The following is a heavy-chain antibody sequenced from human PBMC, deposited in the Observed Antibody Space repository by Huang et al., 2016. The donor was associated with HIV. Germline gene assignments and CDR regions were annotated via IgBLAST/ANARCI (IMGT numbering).Heavy chain of an antibody. CDR1: GFSFSSYT. CDR3: ATVGWNSGSDAFYFDY. J-gene: IGHJ4*02. D-gene: IGHD3-10*01. CDR2: LSSSGSSR. V-gene: IGHV3-21*02. Sequence: EMQLVQSGGGMVKPGGCLRLSCAASGFSFSSYTLTWVRQTPDPVLGLVCHLSSSGSSRYDVAFVKGKGRLTVSRDNAKNPLYLQSKSLRAEDTAVYYCATVGWNSGSDAFYFDYWGQGTLVTVSS.